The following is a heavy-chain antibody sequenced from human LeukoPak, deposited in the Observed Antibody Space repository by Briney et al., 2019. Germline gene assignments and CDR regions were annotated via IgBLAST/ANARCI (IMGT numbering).Heavy chain of an antibody. D-gene: IGHD6-25*01. CDR2: INPNSGCT. CDR3: ARGLIGSSGGWCDP. V-gene: IGHV1-2*02. Sequence: GASVKVSCKASGYTFTGYYMHWVRQAPGQGLEWVGWINPNSGCTNYAQKFQGRVTMTRDTSISTAYMELSRLRSDDTAVYYCARGLIGSSGGWCDPWGQGTLVTVSS. J-gene: IGHJ5*02. CDR1: GYTFTGYY.